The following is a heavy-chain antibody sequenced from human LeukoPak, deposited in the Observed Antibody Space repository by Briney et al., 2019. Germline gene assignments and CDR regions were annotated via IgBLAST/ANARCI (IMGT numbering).Heavy chain of an antibody. CDR1: GGTFSSYT. V-gene: IGHV1-69*02. D-gene: IGHD3-22*01. CDR3: ARPTLTYYYDSSGYRVDY. J-gene: IGHJ4*02. Sequence: SVKVSCKASGGTFSSYTISWVRQAPGQGLEWMGRIIPILGIANYAQKFQGRVTITADKSTSTAYMELSSLRSEDTAVYYCARPTLTYYYDSSGYRVDYWGQGTLVTVSS. CDR2: IIPILGIA.